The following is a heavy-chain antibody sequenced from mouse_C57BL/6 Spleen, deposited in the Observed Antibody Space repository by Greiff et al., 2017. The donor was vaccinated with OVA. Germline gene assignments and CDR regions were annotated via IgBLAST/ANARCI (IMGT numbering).Heavy chain of an antibody. CDR2: IDPENGDT. Sequence: VQLQQSGAELVRPGASVKLSCTASGFNIKDDYMHWVKQRPEQGLEWIGWIDPENGDTEYASKFQGKATITADTSSNTAYLQLSSLTSEDTSVYYCTGNSFAYWGQGTLVTVSA. J-gene: IGHJ3*01. D-gene: IGHD2-1*01. CDR1: GFNIKDDY. CDR3: TGNSFAY. V-gene: IGHV14-4*01.